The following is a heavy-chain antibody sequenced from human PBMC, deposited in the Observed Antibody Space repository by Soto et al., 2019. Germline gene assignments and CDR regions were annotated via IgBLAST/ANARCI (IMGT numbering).Heavy chain of an antibody. V-gene: IGHV4-30-2*01. Sequence: QLQLQESGSGLVKPSQTLSLTCAVSGGSISSGGYSWSWIRQPPGKGLEWIAYIYHSGSTYYNPSLKSRVVISVYSSKNQFSLKLSSMTAADTDVYYCAIVPYPWGQGTLVSVSS. CDR2: IYHSGST. CDR3: AIVPYP. CDR1: GGSISSGGYS. J-gene: IGHJ5*02.